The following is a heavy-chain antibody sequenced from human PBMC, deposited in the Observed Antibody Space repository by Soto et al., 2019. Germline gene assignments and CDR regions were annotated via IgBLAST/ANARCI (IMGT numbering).Heavy chain of an antibody. V-gene: IGHV3-30*03. Sequence: GGSLRLSCAASGFTFSSYGMHWVRQAPGKGLEWVAVISYDGSNKYYADSVKGRFTISRDNAKNSLYLQMNSLRAEDTAVYYCARDRGYDILTGYSSFDPWGQGTLVTVSS. CDR1: GFTFSSYG. CDR3: ARDRGYDILTGYSSFDP. D-gene: IGHD3-9*01. CDR2: ISYDGSNK. J-gene: IGHJ5*02.